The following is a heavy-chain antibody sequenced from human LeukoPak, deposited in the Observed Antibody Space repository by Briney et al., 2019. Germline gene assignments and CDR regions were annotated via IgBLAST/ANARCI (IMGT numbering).Heavy chain of an antibody. CDR2: IYPGDSDT. D-gene: IGHD2-2*01. Sequence: GESLKISCKGFGYSFTSYWIGWVRQMPGKGLEWMGIIYPGDSDTRYSPSFQGQVTISADKSISTAYLQWSSLKASDTAMYYCARRRYCSSTSCRNWFDPWGQGTLVTVSS. J-gene: IGHJ5*02. CDR1: GYSFTSYW. V-gene: IGHV5-51*01. CDR3: ARRRYCSSTSCRNWFDP.